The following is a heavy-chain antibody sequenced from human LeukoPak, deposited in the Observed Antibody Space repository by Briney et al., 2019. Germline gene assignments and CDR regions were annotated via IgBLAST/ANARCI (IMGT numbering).Heavy chain of an antibody. CDR2: ITDSGST. V-gene: IGHV4-34*01. J-gene: IGHJ6*03. Sequence: SETLSLTCAVYGGSFSGYYWSWIRQPPGKGLEWIGEITDSGSTNYSPSLKSRVTISVDTSKNQFSLKLTSVTAADTAVYYCARVPRSYYYYYYMDVWGKGTTVTVSS. CDR3: ARVPRSYYYYYYMDV. CDR1: GGSFSGYY.